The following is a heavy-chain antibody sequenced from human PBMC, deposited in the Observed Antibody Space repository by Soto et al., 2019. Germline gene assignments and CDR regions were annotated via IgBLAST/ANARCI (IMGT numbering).Heavy chain of an antibody. CDR3: ARDTVRGTYWYFDL. J-gene: IGHJ2*01. CDR1: GFTFSSYA. Sequence: QVQLVESGGGVVQPGRSLRLSCAASGFTFSSYAMHWVRQAPGKGLEWVAGISYDGSNKYYADSVKGRFTISRDNSKNPLYVQMNSLRAEDTAVYYCARDTVRGTYWYFDLWGRGTLVTVPS. CDR2: ISYDGSNK. D-gene: IGHD3-10*01. V-gene: IGHV3-30-3*01.